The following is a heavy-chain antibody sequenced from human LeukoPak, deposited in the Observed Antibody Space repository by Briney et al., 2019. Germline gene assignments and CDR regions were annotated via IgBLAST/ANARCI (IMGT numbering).Heavy chain of an antibody. V-gene: IGHV4-30-4*08. CDR1: GGSISSANHF. J-gene: IGHJ3*01. Sequence: SQTLSLTCTVSGGSISSANHFWSWVRQSPGEGLEWIGYIHYDGRAHYNPSLKSRVSMSLDMSKNQFSLSLSSVTAADTAIYYCAREVITPGDSDGFDLWGQGTMVSVSS. CDR3: AREVITPGDSDGFDL. CDR2: IHYDGRA. D-gene: IGHD2-2*01.